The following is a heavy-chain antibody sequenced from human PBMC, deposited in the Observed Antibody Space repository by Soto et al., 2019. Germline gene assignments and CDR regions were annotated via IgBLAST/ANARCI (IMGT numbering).Heavy chain of an antibody. J-gene: IGHJ5*02. D-gene: IGHD6-19*01. CDR3: GKGGTSGWNNWFDP. CDR2: ISYDGSNK. V-gene: IGHV3-30*18. Sequence: QVQLVESGGGVVQPGRSLRLSCAASGFTFSSYGMQWVRQAPGKGLEWVAVISYDGSNKYYADYVKGRFTISRDNSKNTLYLQMNSLRAEDTAVYYCGKGGTSGWNNWFDPWGQGTLVTVSS. CDR1: GFTFSSYG.